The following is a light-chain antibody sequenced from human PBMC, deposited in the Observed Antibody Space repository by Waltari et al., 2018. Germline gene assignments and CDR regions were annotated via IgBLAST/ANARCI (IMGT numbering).Light chain of an antibody. CDR2: GNT. J-gene: IGLJ2*01. V-gene: IGLV1-40*01. CDR3: QSFDSNLNGGVL. CDR1: SPNIGAGND. Sequence: QSVLMQPPSVSGAPGQRVTISCTGSSPNIGAGNDVHWYQHLPGTAPKLLIYGNTDRPSGVPDRFSGSKSGTSASLAITGLRAEDEANYYCQSFDSNLNGGVLFGGGTKLTVL.